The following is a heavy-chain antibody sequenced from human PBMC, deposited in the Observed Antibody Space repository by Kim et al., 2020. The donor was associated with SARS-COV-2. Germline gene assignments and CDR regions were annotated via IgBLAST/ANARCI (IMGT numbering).Heavy chain of an antibody. Sequence: SETLSLTCAVSGGSISSSNWWSWVRQPPGKGLEWIGEIYHSGSTNYNPSLKSRVTISVDKSKNQFSLKLSSVTAADTAVYYCARANYGSGSYRYYYYYYGMDVWGQGTTVTVSS. CDR2: IYHSGST. CDR1: GGSISSSNW. D-gene: IGHD3-10*01. J-gene: IGHJ6*02. V-gene: IGHV4-4*02. CDR3: ARANYGSGSYRYYYYYYGMDV.